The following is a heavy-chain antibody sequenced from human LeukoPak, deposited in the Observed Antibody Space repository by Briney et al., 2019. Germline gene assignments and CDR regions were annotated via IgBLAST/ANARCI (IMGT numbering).Heavy chain of an antibody. D-gene: IGHD4/OR15-4a*01. CDR3: AKDHAAAGAPDF. Sequence: PGGSLRLSCAASGFTFSTYSMNWVRQAPGKGLEWVSSTRESGTSAYYADSVKGRFTVSRDNSKGTVSLQMERLRTEDTAVYYCAKDHAAAGAPDFWGQGTLVTVSS. CDR2: TRESGTSA. J-gene: IGHJ4*02. V-gene: IGHV3-23*01. CDR1: GFTFSTYS.